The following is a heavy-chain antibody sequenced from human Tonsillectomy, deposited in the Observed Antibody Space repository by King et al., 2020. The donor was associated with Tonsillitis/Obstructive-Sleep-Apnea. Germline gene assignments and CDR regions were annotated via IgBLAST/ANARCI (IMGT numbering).Heavy chain of an antibody. V-gene: IGHV3-74*01. D-gene: IGHD6-19*01. CDR2: INSDGSST. Sequence: VQLVESGGGLVQPGGSLRLSCAASGFTFSSYWMHWVRQVPGKGLVWVSRINSDGSSTSYADSVKGRFTISRDNAKNTVDMQMNSLRAEDTAVYYCARALAVAGTGGLYWGQGTLVSVSS. J-gene: IGHJ4*02. CDR1: GFTFSSYW. CDR3: ARALAVAGTGGLY.